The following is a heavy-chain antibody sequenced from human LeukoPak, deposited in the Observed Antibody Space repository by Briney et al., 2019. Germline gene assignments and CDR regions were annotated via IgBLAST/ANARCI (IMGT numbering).Heavy chain of an antibody. J-gene: IGHJ6*04. CDR1: GFIVSNAW. V-gene: IGHV3-11*04. CDR3: AELGITMIGGV. CDR2: ISSSGSTI. D-gene: IGHD3-10*02. Sequence: PGGSLRLSCAASGFIVSNAWMSWVRQAPEKGLEWVSYISSSGSTIYYADSVKGRFTISRDNAKNSLYLQMNSLRAEDTAVYYCAELGITMIGGVWGKGTTVTISS.